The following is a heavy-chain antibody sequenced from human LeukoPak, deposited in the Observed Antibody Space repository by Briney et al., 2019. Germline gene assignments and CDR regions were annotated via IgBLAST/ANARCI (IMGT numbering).Heavy chain of an antibody. Sequence: GGSLRLSCAASGFTFSSYAVSWVRQAPGKGLEWVSAISGSGGSTYYADSVKGRFTISRDNSKNTLYLQMNSLRAEDTAVYYCAKDGLNYYDTSGHPNWFDPWGQGTLVTVSS. CDR1: GFTFSSYA. V-gene: IGHV3-23*01. J-gene: IGHJ5*02. CDR3: AKDGLNYYDTSGHPNWFDP. D-gene: IGHD3-22*01. CDR2: ISGSGGST.